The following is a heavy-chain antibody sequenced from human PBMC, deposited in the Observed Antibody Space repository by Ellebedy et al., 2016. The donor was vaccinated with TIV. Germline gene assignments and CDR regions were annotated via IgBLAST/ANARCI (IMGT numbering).Heavy chain of an antibody. Sequence: GESLKISXAASGFTFSSYTTRWVRQAPGKGLEWVSDISGSGGGTYYADSVKGRFTISRDNSKNTLYLQMNSLRVEDTAVYYCAKGITAAVVEGSLFDPWGQGTLVTVSS. V-gene: IGHV3-23*01. D-gene: IGHD6-13*01. J-gene: IGHJ5*02. CDR2: ISGSGGGT. CDR1: GFTFSSYT. CDR3: AKGITAAVVEGSLFDP.